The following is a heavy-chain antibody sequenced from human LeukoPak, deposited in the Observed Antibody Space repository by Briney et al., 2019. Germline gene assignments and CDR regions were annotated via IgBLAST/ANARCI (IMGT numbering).Heavy chain of an antibody. CDR2: ISWNSGSI. V-gene: IGHV3-9*01. CDR1: GFTFNDYA. J-gene: IGHJ3*02. Sequence: GGSLRLSCAASGFTFNDYAMHWVRQAPGKGLEWVSGISWNSGSICYADSVKVRFTISRDNAKNCLYLQMNSMRAEDTALYYCAKDRGNYDFWSGHSSVAFDIWGQGTMVTVSS. CDR3: AKDRGNYDFWSGHSSVAFDI. D-gene: IGHD3-3*01.